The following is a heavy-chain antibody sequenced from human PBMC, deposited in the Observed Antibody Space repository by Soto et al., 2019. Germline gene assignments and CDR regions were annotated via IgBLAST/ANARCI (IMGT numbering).Heavy chain of an antibody. CDR2: IVPIVDTS. J-gene: IGHJ4*02. Sequence: QVQLVQSGAEVRQPASSVKVSCKTSGGTFSSYAISWVRQAPGQGLEWMGGIVPIVDTSTYAQKFQGRVTITADESTSTAYMELSSLRSDDTAISYRVRVVAIPGYPDNWGQGTLVTVSS. D-gene: IGHD5-12*01. CDR3: VRVVAIPGYPDN. CDR1: GGTFSSYA. V-gene: IGHV1-69*12.